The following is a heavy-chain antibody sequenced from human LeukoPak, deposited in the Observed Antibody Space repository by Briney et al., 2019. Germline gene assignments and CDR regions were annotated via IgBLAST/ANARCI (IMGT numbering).Heavy chain of an antibody. CDR3: ATLTHYDSRSFAFDI. V-gene: IGHV3-74*01. Sequence: EGSLRLSCAASGFIFSRYWLYWVRQAPGKGLVWVSHINPDGTTTNYGDFVKGRFTISRDNAKKTLYLQMSSLRAEDTALYYCATLTHYDSRSFAFDIWGQGTMVTVSS. J-gene: IGHJ3*02. D-gene: IGHD3-22*01. CDR1: GFIFSRYW. CDR2: INPDGTTT.